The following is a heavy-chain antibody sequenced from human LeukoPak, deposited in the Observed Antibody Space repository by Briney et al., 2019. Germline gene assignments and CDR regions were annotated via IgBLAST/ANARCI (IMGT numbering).Heavy chain of an antibody. V-gene: IGHV3-30*18. D-gene: IGHD3-10*01. CDR2: ISYDGSNK. J-gene: IGHJ4*01. CDR1: GFIFISYD. Sequence: GGSLRLSCAASGFIFISYDMHWVRQAPGKGLEWVAIISYDGSNKYYGYSVKGRFTISRDNSKNTLYLQMNSLRAEDTAVYYCAKDHYYGSGSPNYWGLGTLVTVSS. CDR3: AKDHYYGSGSPNY.